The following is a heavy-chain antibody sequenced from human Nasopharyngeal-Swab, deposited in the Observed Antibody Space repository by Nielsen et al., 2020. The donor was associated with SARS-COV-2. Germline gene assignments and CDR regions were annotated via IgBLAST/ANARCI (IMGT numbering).Heavy chain of an antibody. CDR2: VSYSGPT. D-gene: IGHD4-11*01. V-gene: IGHV4-39*02. CDR1: GGSLSSSNYY. CDR3: GRLTKTTVTRRLYFDY. J-gene: IGHJ4*02. Sequence: GSLRLSCTVSGGSLSSSNYYWGWIRQPPGKGLEWIGTVSYSGPTYHNPSLKSRVTMSVDTSKNHFSLRLTSVTAADTAVYYCGRLTKTTVTRRLYFDYWGQGTLVTVSS.